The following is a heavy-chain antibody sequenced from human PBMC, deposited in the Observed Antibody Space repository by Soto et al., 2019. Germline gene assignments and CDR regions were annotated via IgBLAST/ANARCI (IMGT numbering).Heavy chain of an antibody. D-gene: IGHD3-3*01. V-gene: IGHV3-11*01. Sequence: GASLRLSCAVSGFTFSDYYMSWIRQAPGKGLEWVSYISSRGSSIYYADSVKGRFTISRDNAKNSLYLQMNGLRAEDTAVYYCARGYYDFWSGYYISPYGMDVWGQGTTVTVSS. J-gene: IGHJ6*02. CDR2: ISSRGSSI. CDR3: ARGYYDFWSGYYISPYGMDV. CDR1: GFTFSDYY.